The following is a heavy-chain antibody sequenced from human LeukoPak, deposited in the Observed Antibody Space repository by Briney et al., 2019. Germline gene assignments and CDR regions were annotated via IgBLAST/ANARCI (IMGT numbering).Heavy chain of an antibody. CDR3: ARGSGRVVGGFAFDY. CDR2: IYYSGGT. J-gene: IGHJ4*02. Sequence: SETLSLTCAVSGGSISTYYWTWIRQPPGKGLEWIGYIYYSGGTNYNPSLKSRVTISIDTSKNQFSLKLSSVTAADTAVYYCARGSGRVVGGFAFDYWGQGTLVAVSS. CDR1: GGSISTYY. D-gene: IGHD2-15*01. V-gene: IGHV4-59*01.